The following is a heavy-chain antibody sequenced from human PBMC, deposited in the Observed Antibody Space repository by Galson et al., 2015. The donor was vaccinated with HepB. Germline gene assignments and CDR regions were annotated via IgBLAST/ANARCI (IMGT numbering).Heavy chain of an antibody. D-gene: IGHD2-21*02. CDR2: IWYDGSNK. V-gene: IGHV3-33*06. CDR3: AKAPVVTAPYYYGMDV. Sequence: SLRLSCAASGFTFSSYGMHWVRQAPGKGLEWVAVIWYDGSNKYYADSVKGRFTISRDNSKNTLYLQMNSLRAEDTAVYYCAKAPVVTAPYYYGMDVWGQGTTVTVSS. CDR1: GFTFSSYG. J-gene: IGHJ6*02.